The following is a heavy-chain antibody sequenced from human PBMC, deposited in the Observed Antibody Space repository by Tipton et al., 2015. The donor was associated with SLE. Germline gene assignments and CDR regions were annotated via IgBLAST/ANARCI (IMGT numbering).Heavy chain of an antibody. V-gene: IGHV4-59*11. CDR3: VRIRDGYNVVFFFDL. CDR2: ISYSGNT. Sequence: TLSLTCTVSGGSISGHYWSWIRQLPGKGLEWIGYISYSGNTNSNPSLQSRVSISVDTSKNQFSLKLGSVTAADTAVHYCVRIRDGYNVVFFFDLWGQGTMVTVSA. CDR1: GGSISGHY. D-gene: IGHD5-24*01. J-gene: IGHJ3*01.